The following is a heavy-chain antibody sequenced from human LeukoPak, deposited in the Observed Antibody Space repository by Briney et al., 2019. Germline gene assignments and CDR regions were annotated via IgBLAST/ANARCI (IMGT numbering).Heavy chain of an antibody. V-gene: IGHV3-21*01. J-gene: IGHJ4*02. D-gene: IGHD6-6*01. CDR1: GFTFSSYS. CDR2: ISSSSSYI. CDR3: AHLSEYSSSLDY. Sequence: GSLRLSCAASGFTFSSYSMNWVRQAPGKGLEWVSSISSSSSYIYYADSVKGRFTISRDNAKNSLYLQMDSLRAEDTAVYYCAHLSEYSSSLDYWGQGTLVTVSS.